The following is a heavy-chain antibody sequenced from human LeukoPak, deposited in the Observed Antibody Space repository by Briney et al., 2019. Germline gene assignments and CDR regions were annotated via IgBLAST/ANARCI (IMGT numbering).Heavy chain of an antibody. CDR3: ARRDYYGSGSYYGNFDY. D-gene: IGHD3-10*01. J-gene: IGHJ4*02. V-gene: IGHV5-51*01. CDR1: GYSFTNHW. CDR2: IYPGDSHT. Sequence: GESLQISCKSSGYSFTNHWIGWVRQMPGKGLGWMGVIYPGDSHTRYSPSFQGQVTISADKSISTAYLQWSSLKASDTAMYYCARRDYYGSGSYYGNFDYWGQGTLVTVSS.